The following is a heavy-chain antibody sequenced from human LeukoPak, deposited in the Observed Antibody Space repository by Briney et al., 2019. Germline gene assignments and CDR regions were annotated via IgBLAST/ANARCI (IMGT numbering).Heavy chain of an antibody. CDR1: GFTFSGHG. CDR2: IRYDGSNK. D-gene: IGHD2-2*01. J-gene: IGHJ4*02. Sequence: QTGGSLRLSCEASGFTFSGHGMHWVRQAPGKGLEWVAFIRYDGSNKYYADSVKGRLTISRDNSKSTLYLQMDSLRPEDTAVYYCTKDMPNNGYCGQGTLVTVSS. V-gene: IGHV3-30*02. CDR3: TKDMPNNGY.